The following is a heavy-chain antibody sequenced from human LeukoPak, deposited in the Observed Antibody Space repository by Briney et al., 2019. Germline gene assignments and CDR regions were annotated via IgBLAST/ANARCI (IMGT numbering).Heavy chain of an antibody. V-gene: IGHV4-34*01. D-gene: IGHD2-21*01. CDR2: INHSGST. CDR3: ARQLGDRLLFDY. J-gene: IGHJ4*02. Sequence: SETLSLTCAVYGGSFSGYYWSWIRQPPGKGLEWIGEINHSGSTNYNPSLKSRVTISLDTSRNQFPLKLSSVTAADTAVYYCARQLGDRLLFDYWGQGTLVTVSS. CDR1: GGSFSGYY.